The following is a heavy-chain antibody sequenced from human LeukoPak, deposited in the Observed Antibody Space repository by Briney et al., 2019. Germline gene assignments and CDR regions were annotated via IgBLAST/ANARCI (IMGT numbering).Heavy chain of an antibody. V-gene: IGHV1-69*13. J-gene: IGHJ6*04. CDR3: ARDYLSAATRDVRSMDV. D-gene: IGHD3-10*02. Sequence: ASVKVSCKASGGTFSSYAISWVRQAPGQGLEWMGGIIPIFGTANYAQKFQGRVTITADESTSTAYMELSSLRSEDTAVYYCARDYLSAATRDVRSMDVWGKGTTVTVSS. CDR2: IIPIFGTA. CDR1: GGTFSSYA.